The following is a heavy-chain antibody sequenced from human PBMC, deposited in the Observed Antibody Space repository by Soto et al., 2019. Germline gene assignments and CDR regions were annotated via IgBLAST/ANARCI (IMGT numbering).Heavy chain of an antibody. Sequence: ASVKVSCKASGYTFTSYGISWVRQAPGQGLEWMGWISAYNGNTNYAQKLQGRVTMTTDTSTSTAYMELRSLRSDDTAVYYCACSLVYKGYCSSTSCYTPDNVTEFDYWG. D-gene: IGHD2-2*02. CDR3: ACSLVYKGYCSSTSCYTPDNVTEFDY. J-gene: IGHJ4*01. V-gene: IGHV1-18*01. CDR1: GYTFTSYG. CDR2: ISAYNGNT.